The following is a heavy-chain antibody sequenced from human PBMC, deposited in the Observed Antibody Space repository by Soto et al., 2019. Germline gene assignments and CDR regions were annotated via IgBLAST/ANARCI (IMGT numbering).Heavy chain of an antibody. CDR2: ISSSGGSV. Sequence: EVQLVESGGGLVKPGGSPRLSCAASGFTFSTYSMNWVRQAPGKWLEWISSISSSGGSVSYAESVKGRFTISRDNAKNSLYLQMDSLRAEDTAVYYCARGRSINTNMDYWGQGTLVTVSS. CDR3: ARGRSINTNMDY. J-gene: IGHJ4*02. V-gene: IGHV3-21*01. D-gene: IGHD2-2*01. CDR1: GFTFSTYS.